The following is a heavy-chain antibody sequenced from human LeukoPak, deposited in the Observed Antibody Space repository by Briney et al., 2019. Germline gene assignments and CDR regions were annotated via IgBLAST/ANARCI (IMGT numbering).Heavy chain of an antibody. CDR1: GGSISSGDYY. D-gene: IGHD5-18*01. CDR3: ASRGYTYGHFDY. CDR2: IYYSGST. V-gene: IGHV4-30-4*01. J-gene: IGHJ4*02. Sequence: SQTLSLTCTVSGGSISSGDYYWSWICQPPGKALEWIGYIYYSGSTYYNPSLKSRVTISIDTSKNQFSLKLSSVTAADTAMYYCASRGYTYGHFDYWGPGTLVTVSS.